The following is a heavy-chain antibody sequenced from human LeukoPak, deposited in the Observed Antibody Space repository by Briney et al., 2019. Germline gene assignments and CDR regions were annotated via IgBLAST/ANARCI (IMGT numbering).Heavy chain of an antibody. J-gene: IGHJ5*02. V-gene: IGHV1-46*01. CDR2: INPSGGST. CDR1: GFTFTSYY. CDR3: ARGPYSGSFDP. Sequence: PWGSLRLSCAASGFTFTSYYMHWVRQAPGQGLEWMGIINPSGGSTSYAQKFQGRVTMTRDMSTSTVYMELSSLRSEDTAVYYCARGPYSGSFDPWGQGTLVTVSS. D-gene: IGHD1-26*01.